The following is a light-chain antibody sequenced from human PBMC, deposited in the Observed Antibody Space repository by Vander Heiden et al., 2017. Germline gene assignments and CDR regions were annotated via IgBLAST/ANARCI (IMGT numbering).Light chain of an antibody. Sequence: EIVLTQSPATLSLSPGERATLSCRASQSVSSYLAWYQQKPGQAPRLLIYDASNRATGIPARFSGSGSGTDFTLTIGSLEPEDFALYYCQQCSNWPLTFGGGTKLEIK. CDR1: QSVSSY. J-gene: IGKJ4*01. CDR2: DAS. CDR3: QQCSNWPLT. V-gene: IGKV3-11*01.